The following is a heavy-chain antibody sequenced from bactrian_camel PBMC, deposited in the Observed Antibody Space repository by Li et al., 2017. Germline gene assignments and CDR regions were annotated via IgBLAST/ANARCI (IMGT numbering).Heavy chain of an antibody. D-gene: IGHD3*01. J-gene: IGHJ4*01. CDR2: TYTGVGYGRT. V-gene: IGHV3S1*01. Sequence: QVQLVESGGGSVQDGGSLKLSCIAVPKYPTSTYCMAWFRQGAGKQREAVATTYTGVGYGRTWYADSVKDRFTISRDLAKNILSLQMNSLKPEDTAMYYCTKDRSYGTRNWVQSTRGQGTQVTVS. CDR1: KYPTSTYC. CDR3: TKDRSYGTRNWVQST.